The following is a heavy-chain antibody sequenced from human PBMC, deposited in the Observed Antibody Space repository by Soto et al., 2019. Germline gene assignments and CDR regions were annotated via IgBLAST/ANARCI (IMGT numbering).Heavy chain of an antibody. CDR1: RYTFTSYV. CDR3: ARGTTSYTMVRVMDV. Sequence: ASVKVSCRASRYTFTSYVSTWVRQAPGQGLAWLGWISAYNGNTDYAQTLQGTVTLTTDTSTRTAYRQLSSLRSDDTALCYCARGTTSYTMVRVMDVWGEGTTVTASS. D-gene: IGHD3-10*01. J-gene: IGHJ6*04. V-gene: IGHV1-18*01. CDR2: ISAYNGNT.